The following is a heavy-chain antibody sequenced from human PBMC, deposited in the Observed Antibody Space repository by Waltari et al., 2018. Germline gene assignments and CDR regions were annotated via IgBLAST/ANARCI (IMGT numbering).Heavy chain of an antibody. J-gene: IGHJ4*02. CDR3: AKDRGLWFGELLYDY. Sequence: QVQLVESGGGVVQPGRSLRLSCAASGFTFSSHGLHGVRLGPGKGLGWVAVIWYDGSNKYYADSVKGRFTISRDNSKNTLYLQMNSLRAEDTAMYYCAKDRGLWFGELLYDYWGQGTLVTVSS. CDR2: IWYDGSNK. V-gene: IGHV3-30*18. D-gene: IGHD3-10*01. CDR1: GFTFSSHG.